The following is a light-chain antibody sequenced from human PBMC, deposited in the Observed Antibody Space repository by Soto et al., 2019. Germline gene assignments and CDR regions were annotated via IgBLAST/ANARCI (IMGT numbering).Light chain of an antibody. CDR2: GVT. CDR3: SSHGGINNVV. CDR1: SSDVGGYNY. J-gene: IGLJ3*02. Sequence: QSALTQPPSASGSPGQSVTISCTGTSSDVGGYNYVSWYQQHPGKSPKLMIYGVTKRPSGVPDRFSGSKSGNTASLTVSGLLAEDEADYYCSSHGGINNVVFGGGTKVTVL. V-gene: IGLV2-8*01.